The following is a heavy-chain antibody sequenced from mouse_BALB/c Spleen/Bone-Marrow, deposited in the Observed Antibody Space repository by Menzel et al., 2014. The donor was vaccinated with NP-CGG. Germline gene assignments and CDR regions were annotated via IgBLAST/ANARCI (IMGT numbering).Heavy chain of an antibody. Sequence: EVQLQQSGPELVKPGASVKMSCKASGYTFTSYIMHWVKQKPGQGLEWIGYINPYNDGTKYNEKFKGKATLTSDKSSSTAYMELSSLTSEDSAVYYCARRWLPYAMDYWGQGTSVIVSS. CDR3: ARRWLPYAMDY. V-gene: IGHV1-14*01. J-gene: IGHJ4*01. D-gene: IGHD2-3*01. CDR1: GYTFTSYI. CDR2: INPYNDGT.